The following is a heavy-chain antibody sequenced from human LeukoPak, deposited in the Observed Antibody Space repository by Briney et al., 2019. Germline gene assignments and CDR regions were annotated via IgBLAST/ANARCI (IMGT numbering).Heavy chain of an antibody. Sequence: GGSLRLSCEASGFTFDDYAMHWVRQVPGKGLEWVSGISWNSGSVQYADSVKGRFTISKDNAKNSLYLQMNSLRAEDTALYHCARNNGMDVWGQGTTVIVSS. CDR1: GFTFDDYA. V-gene: IGHV3-9*01. CDR2: ISWNSGSV. CDR3: ARNNGMDV. J-gene: IGHJ6*02.